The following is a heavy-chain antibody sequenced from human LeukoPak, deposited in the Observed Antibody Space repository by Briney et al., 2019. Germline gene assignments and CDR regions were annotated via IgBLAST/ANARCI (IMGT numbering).Heavy chain of an antibody. CDR2: INPSGGST. J-gene: IGHJ6*03. V-gene: IGHV1-46*01. CDR1: GYIFTIYN. D-gene: IGHD3-10*01. CDR3: ARVFDSGSQAYFYYMDV. Sequence: ASVKVSCKTFGYIFTIYNMNWVRQAPGQGLEWMGKINPSGGSTRYAPKFQGRVTMTRDMSTNTVYMELRSLRSEDTAVYYCARVFDSGSQAYFYYMDVWGKGTTVTIFS.